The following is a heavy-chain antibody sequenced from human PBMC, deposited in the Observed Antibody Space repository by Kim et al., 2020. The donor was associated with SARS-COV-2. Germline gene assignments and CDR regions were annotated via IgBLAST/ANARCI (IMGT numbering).Heavy chain of an antibody. Sequence: GGSLRLSCAASGFTFSNSAMSWVRQAPGKGPEWVSAISASGGSTYYAGSVKGRFTFSRDNSKNTLFLQMNSLRAEDTAIYYCTKTARGSGYSDSPDWGQGTLVTVSS. CDR3: TKTARGSGYSDSPD. J-gene: IGHJ4*02. D-gene: IGHD3-10*01. V-gene: IGHV3-23*01. CDR2: ISASGGST. CDR1: GFTFSNSA.